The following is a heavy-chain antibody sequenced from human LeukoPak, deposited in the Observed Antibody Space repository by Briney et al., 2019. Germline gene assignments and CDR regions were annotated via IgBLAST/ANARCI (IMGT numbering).Heavy chain of an antibody. CDR1: GGSISSSSYY. J-gene: IGHJ4*02. CDR3: ARNVGMVLHYFDY. Sequence: SETLPLTRTVSGGSISSSSYYWGWIRQPPGKGLEWIGSIYYSGSTYYNPSLKSRVTISVDTSKNQFSLKLSSVTAADTAVYYCARNVGMVLHYFDYWGQGTLVTVSS. CDR2: IYYSGST. D-gene: IGHD5-24*01. V-gene: IGHV4-39*01.